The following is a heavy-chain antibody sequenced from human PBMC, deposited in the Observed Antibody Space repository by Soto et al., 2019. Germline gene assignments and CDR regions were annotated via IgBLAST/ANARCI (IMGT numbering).Heavy chain of an antibody. Sequence: GGSLRLSCAASGFTFSSYAMSWVRQAPGKGLEWVSGISDSGGSKYYADSVKGRFTISRDNSKNTLYLQMNSLRAEDTAVYYCAKDGYCSGGSCYFDAFDIWGQGTMVTVSS. V-gene: IGHV3-23*01. CDR1: GFTFSSYA. CDR3: AKDGYCSGGSCYFDAFDI. CDR2: ISDSGGSK. J-gene: IGHJ3*02. D-gene: IGHD2-15*01.